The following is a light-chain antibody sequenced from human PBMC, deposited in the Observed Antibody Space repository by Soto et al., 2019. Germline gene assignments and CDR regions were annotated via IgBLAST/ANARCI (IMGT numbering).Light chain of an antibody. CDR2: GAS. Sequence: EIVMTQSPATLSVSPGERATLSCRASQSVSSNLAWYQQKPGQAPRLLIYGASTRATDIPARFSGSGSGTEFTLTICSLQCEDFAVYYCQQYNNWPPITFGQGTRLEIK. J-gene: IGKJ5*01. CDR1: QSVSSN. CDR3: QQYNNWPPIT. V-gene: IGKV3-15*01.